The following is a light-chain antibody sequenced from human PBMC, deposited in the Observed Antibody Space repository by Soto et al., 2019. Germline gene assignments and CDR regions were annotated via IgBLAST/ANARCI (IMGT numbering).Light chain of an antibody. J-gene: IGLJ2*01. CDR3: CSYAGSYNLV. CDR1: SSDVGGYHY. V-gene: IGLV2-11*01. Sequence: QSALTQPRSVSGSPGQSVTLSCTGTSSDVGGYHYVSWYQHHPGKAPKIIIYDVNKRPSRVHDRYSGTKSGNTASLTISGLQSEDEADYYCCSYAGSYNLVVGCGTKLTVL. CDR2: DVN.